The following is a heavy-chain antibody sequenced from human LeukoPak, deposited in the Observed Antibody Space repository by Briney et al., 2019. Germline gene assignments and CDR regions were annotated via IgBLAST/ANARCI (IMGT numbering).Heavy chain of an antibody. CDR1: GGSISSSNYY. V-gene: IGHV4-39*01. CDR2: FYYSGNT. D-gene: IGHD2-15*01. CDR3: ARQDCSGGGCYSGSYYFDY. J-gene: IGHJ4*02. Sequence: SESLSLTCTVSGGSISSSNYYWGWIRQPPGMGLEWIGNFYYSGNTYYNPSLKSRVTISVDTSKNQFSLKLSSVTAADTAVYYCARQDCSGGGCYSGSYYFDYWGQGTLVTVSS.